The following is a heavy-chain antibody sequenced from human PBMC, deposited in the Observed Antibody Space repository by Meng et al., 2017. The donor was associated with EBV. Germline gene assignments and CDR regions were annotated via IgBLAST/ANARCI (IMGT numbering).Heavy chain of an antibody. CDR3: ARPFPSIVSPRLDPFGE. CDR1: GDSISSFYY. CDR2: AHYSGRT. D-gene: IGHD5/OR15-5a*01. J-gene: IGHJ4*02. Sequence: QLQLQDSGPGQVKPSGTLSLTCTVSGDSISSFYYWAWLRQPPGRGLEWIGSAHYSGRTYYSPSLRSRVTVSIDTSKNQFSLRLTSVTAADTALYYCARPFPSIVSPRLDPFGEWGQGALVNVSS. V-gene: IGHV4-39*01.